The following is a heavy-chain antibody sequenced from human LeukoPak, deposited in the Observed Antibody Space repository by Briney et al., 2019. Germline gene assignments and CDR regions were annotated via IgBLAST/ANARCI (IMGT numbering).Heavy chain of an antibody. CDR2: MNPNSGRT. Sequence: ASVKVSCKASGYTLTSYDINWVRQATGQGLEWMGWMNPNSGRTGYAQNFQGRITITRNTSISTAYMELSSLRSEDTAVYYCARGIRAPPLITGTTTPFFDYWGQGTLVTVSS. D-gene: IGHD1-7*01. CDR1: GYTLTSYD. V-gene: IGHV1-8*01. J-gene: IGHJ4*02. CDR3: ARGIRAPPLITGTTTPFFDY.